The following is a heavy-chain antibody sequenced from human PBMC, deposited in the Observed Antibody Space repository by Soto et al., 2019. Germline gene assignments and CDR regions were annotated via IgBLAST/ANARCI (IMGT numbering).Heavy chain of an antibody. V-gene: IGHV4-59*01. J-gene: IGHJ5*02. CDR3: ARVAVYYYGSGSYFIGWFDP. Sequence: SETLSLTCTVSGGSISSYYWSWIRQPPGKGLEWIGYIYYSGSTNYNPSLKSRVTISVDTSKNQFSLKLSSVTAADTAAYYCARVAVYYYGSGSYFIGWFDPWGQGTLVTVSS. CDR1: GGSISSYY. CDR2: IYYSGST. D-gene: IGHD3-10*01.